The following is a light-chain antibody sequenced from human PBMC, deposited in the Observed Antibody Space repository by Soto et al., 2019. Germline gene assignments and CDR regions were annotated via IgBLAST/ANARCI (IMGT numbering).Light chain of an antibody. Sequence: QSVLTQPASVSGSPGQSITISCTGTRSDIGAYNFVSWYQQHPGEVPKLILYDVNVRPSGVSNRFSGSKSGNTASLTISGHQAEDEADYYCTSWTTSTTMVFGGGTKLTVL. CDR2: DVN. CDR3: TSWTTSTTMV. CDR1: RSDIGAYNF. J-gene: IGLJ2*01. V-gene: IGLV2-14*03.